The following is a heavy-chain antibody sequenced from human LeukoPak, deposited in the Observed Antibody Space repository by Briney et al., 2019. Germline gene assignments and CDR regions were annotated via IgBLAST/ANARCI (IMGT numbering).Heavy chain of an antibody. Sequence: ASVKVSCKASGYSFTSYGISWVRQAPGQGLEWMGWISVYNGNTKYEEKLQGRVTMTTDTSTSTAYMELRSLRSDDTAVYYWARYLYYDILTGYHNNCFDPWGQGTLVTVSS. D-gene: IGHD3-9*01. CDR2: ISVYNGNT. CDR1: GYSFTSYG. J-gene: IGHJ5*02. V-gene: IGHV1-18*01. CDR3: ARYLYYDILTGYHNNCFDP.